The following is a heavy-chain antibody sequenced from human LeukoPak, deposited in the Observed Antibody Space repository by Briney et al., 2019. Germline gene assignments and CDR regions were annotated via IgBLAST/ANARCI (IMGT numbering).Heavy chain of an antibody. J-gene: IGHJ4*02. Sequence: PGGSLRLSCVASGFPFSSYWMTRVRQAPGKGLEWVANIKQDGSKKSYVDSVKGRFTISRDNAKNSLYLQMNSLRAEDTAIYYCTRVGYIDEGIDYWGQGTLVTDSS. CDR1: GFPFSSYW. CDR2: IKQDGSKK. CDR3: TRVGYIDEGIDY. D-gene: IGHD5-24*01. V-gene: IGHV3-7*04.